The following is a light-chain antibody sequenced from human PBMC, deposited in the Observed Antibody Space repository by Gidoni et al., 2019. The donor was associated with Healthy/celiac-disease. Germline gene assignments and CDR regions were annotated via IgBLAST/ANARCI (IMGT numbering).Light chain of an antibody. CDR1: SSDVGGPNS. J-gene: IGLJ2*01. CDR2: DAS. CDR3: SSYTSSSPVV. Sequence: QSALTQPASVSGSPGQSSTISCTGTSSDVGGPNSVSCYQQHPGKAPKLMIYDASTRPSGVSNRFSGSKSGNTASLTISGLQAEDEADYYCSSYTSSSPVVFGGGTKLTVL. V-gene: IGLV2-14*03.